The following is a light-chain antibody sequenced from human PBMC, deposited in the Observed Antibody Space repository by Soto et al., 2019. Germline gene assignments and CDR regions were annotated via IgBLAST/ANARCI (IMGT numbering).Light chain of an antibody. CDR1: QGIRND. CDR3: LQDYNYPT. Sequence: AIQMTQSPSSLSASVGERVTITCRASQGIRNDLGWYQQKPGKAPKLLIYAASSLQSGVPSRFSGSGSGTDFTLTISSLQPEDFATYYCLQDYNYPTFGQGTKVEIK. V-gene: IGKV1-6*01. CDR2: AAS. J-gene: IGKJ1*01.